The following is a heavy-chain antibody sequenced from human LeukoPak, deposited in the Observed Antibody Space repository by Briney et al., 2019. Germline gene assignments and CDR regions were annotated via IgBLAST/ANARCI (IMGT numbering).Heavy chain of an antibody. D-gene: IGHD1-20*01. V-gene: IGHV3-30*02. Sequence: GGSLRLSWAASGLTFSSDGIHWARQAPGKGRDWVAFVSNNGIDKHYGDSVQGAFSISRDTPKNTLYLEMKSLRVEYTAMYYCAKGITRDSYYLDYWGQGTLVTVSS. CDR3: AKGITRDSYYLDY. CDR2: VSNNGIDK. CDR1: GLTFSSDG. J-gene: IGHJ4*02.